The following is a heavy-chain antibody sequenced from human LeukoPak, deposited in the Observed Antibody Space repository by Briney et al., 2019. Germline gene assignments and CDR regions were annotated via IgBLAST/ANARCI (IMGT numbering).Heavy chain of an antibody. CDR3: ARDRPSYYDSSGYHY. CDR1: GFTVSSNY. V-gene: IGHV3-53*01. J-gene: IGHJ4*02. CDR2: IYSGGST. Sequence: GGSLRLSCAASGFTVSSNYMSWVRQAPGKGLEWVSVIYSGGSTYYADSVKGRFTISRDNSKNTLYLQMNSLRAEDTAVYYCARDRPSYYDSSGYHYWGQGTPVTVSS. D-gene: IGHD3-22*01.